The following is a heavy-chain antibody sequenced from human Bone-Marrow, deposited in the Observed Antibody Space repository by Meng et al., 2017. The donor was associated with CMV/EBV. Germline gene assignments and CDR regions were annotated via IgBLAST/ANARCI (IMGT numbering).Heavy chain of an antibody. CDR1: GFTFSSYS. J-gene: IGHJ4*02. CDR3: ARASYSNYYFDY. V-gene: IGHV3-21*01. Sequence: GESLKISCAASGFTFSSYSMNWVRQAPGKGLEWVSSISSSSSYIYYADSVKGRFTISRDNAKNSLYLQMNSLRAEDTAVYYCARASYSNYYFDYWGQGTLVTVSS. CDR2: ISSSSSYI. D-gene: IGHD4-11*01.